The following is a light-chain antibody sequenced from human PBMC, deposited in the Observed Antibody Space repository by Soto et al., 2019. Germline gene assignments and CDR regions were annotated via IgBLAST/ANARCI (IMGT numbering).Light chain of an antibody. Sequence: QSVLTQPPSASGTPGQRVTISCSGSSSNIGSNYVYWYQQLPGTAPKLLIYSNNQRPSGVPDRFSGSKSGTSASLAISGLRSEDEADYYCAAWDESLSGGYVLGTGTKVTVL. CDR2: SNN. CDR1: SSNIGSNY. CDR3: AAWDESLSGGYV. J-gene: IGLJ1*01. V-gene: IGLV1-47*02.